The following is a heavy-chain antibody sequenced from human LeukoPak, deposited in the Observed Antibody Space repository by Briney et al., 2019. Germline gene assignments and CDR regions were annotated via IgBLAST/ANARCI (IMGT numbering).Heavy chain of an antibody. CDR3: ARVEEGYGSGRRGNFYYYYMDV. CDR1: GGSISSYY. Sequence: PSETLSLTCTVSGGSISSYYWSWIRQPPGKGLEWIGYVHYSGSTNYKPSLKSRVTISVDTSKNQFSLKLSSVTAADTAVYYCARVEEGYGSGRRGNFYYYYMDVWGRGTTVTISS. J-gene: IGHJ6*03. D-gene: IGHD3-10*01. CDR2: VHYSGST. V-gene: IGHV4-59*01.